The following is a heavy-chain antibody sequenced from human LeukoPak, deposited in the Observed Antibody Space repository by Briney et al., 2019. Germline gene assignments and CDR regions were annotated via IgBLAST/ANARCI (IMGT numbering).Heavy chain of an antibody. Sequence: GGSLRLSCAASGVTFSSYSMNLVRQAPGKGLEWDSYSSSSSSTIYYADSVKGRFTISRDNAKNSLYLQMNSLRDEDTAVYYCARDDPIVVVVAATQVEPNGMDVWGQGTTVTVSS. J-gene: IGHJ6*02. CDR1: GVTFSSYS. CDR3: ARDDPIVVVVAATQVEPNGMDV. CDR2: SSSSSSTI. D-gene: IGHD2-15*01. V-gene: IGHV3-48*02.